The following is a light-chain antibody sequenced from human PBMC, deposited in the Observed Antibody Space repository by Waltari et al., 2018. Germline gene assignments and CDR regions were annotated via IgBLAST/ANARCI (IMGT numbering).Light chain of an antibody. V-gene: IGKV2D-29*02. CDR2: EVF. Sequence: VMTQAPLSLSVTPGQLASMACKASQSLLHSDGRARLDWYLQKQGQYPQLLIAEVFNRFSGVTERDSGSVSGTDFTLKISRVEAEDGGVYFCMQNIQLPTFGQGTKVEI. CDR3: MQNIQLPT. J-gene: IGKJ1*01. CDR1: QSLLHSDGRAR.